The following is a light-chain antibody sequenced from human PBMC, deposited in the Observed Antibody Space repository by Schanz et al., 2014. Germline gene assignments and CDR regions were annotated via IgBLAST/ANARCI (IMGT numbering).Light chain of an antibody. V-gene: IGLV2-14*01. Sequence: QSALTQPASVSGSPGQSITISCTGTSSDVGGYNYVSWYQQHPGKAPRLIISDVANRPSGVSIRFSGSKSGNTASLTISGLQPEDEADYYCSSYTTSTTWVFGGGTKLTVL. J-gene: IGLJ3*02. CDR1: SSDVGGYNY. CDR2: DVA. CDR3: SSYTTSTTWV.